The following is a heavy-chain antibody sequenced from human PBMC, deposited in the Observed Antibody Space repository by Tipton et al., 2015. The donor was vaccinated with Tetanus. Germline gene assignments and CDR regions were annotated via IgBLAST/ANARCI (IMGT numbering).Heavy chain of an antibody. Sequence: TLSLTCAVYGGSLSRYYWTWIRQPPGKGLEWIGEVDDSGSTNYSPSLRNRLTISIDTSKTHFSLRLDSVTAADTAVYYCATDRRGPGEVRGLDNWGQGNLVTVSS. V-gene: IGHV4-34*01. CDR3: ATDRRGPGEVRGLDN. D-gene: IGHD3-10*01. CDR2: VDDSGST. J-gene: IGHJ4*02. CDR1: GGSLSRYY.